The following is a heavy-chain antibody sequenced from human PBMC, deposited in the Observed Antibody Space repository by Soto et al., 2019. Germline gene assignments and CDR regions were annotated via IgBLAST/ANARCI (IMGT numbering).Heavy chain of an antibody. CDR2: FDPEDGET. Sequence: GASVKVSCKVSGYTLTELSMHWVRQAPGKGLEWMGGFDPEDGETIYAQKFQGRVTMTEDTSTDTAHMELSSLRSEDTAVYYCATDIHSSSPGTRTLDYWGQGTLVTVSS. J-gene: IGHJ4*02. V-gene: IGHV1-24*01. CDR3: ATDIHSSSPGTRTLDY. CDR1: GYTLTELS. D-gene: IGHD6-6*01.